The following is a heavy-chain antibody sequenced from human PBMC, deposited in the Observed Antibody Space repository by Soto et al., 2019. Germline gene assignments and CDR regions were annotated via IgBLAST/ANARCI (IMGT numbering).Heavy chain of an antibody. CDR3: ARAGFCTSWPGIVSTGVHGVEIDH. CDR1: GYTFISYG. D-gene: IGHD6-13*01. Sequence: QVQLVQSGAEVKKTGASVEVSCKASGYTFISYGISWVRQAPGQGLEWMGWISAYTGKTNYAQKFQGRVTMTTDTSTSTALIEVKRLRSCDTALYFCARAGFCTSWPGIVSTGVHGVEIDHWGQGTLVTVSS. J-gene: IGHJ4*02. CDR2: ISAYTGKT. V-gene: IGHV1-18*01.